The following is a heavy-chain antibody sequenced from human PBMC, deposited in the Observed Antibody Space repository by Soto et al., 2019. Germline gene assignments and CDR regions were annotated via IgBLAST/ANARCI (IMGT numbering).Heavy chain of an antibody. D-gene: IGHD6-19*01. V-gene: IGHV4-59*01. CDR1: GCSISSYY. J-gene: IGHJ4*02. Sequence: PSETLSLTCTVSGCSISSYYWSWIRQPPGKGLEWIGCFYYSGSTNYNPSLKSRVTISVDTSKKQFSLKLSSVTAADTAVYYCARGGWKLFDYWGQGTLVTVSS. CDR3: ARGGWKLFDY. CDR2: FYYSGST.